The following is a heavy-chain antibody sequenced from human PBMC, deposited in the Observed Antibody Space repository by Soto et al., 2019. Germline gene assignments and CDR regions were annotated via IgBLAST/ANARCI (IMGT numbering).Heavy chain of an antibody. J-gene: IGHJ6*02. CDR1: GFTFSSYA. CDR2: ISGSGGST. V-gene: IGHV3-23*01. Sequence: GGSLRLSCAASGFTFSSYAMSWVRQAPGKGLEWVSAISGSGGSTYYADSVKGRFTISRDNSKNTLYLQMNSLRAEDTAVYYCAKVWVDTAMVRRDYYYYYGMDVWGQGTKVTVSS. CDR3: AKVWVDTAMVRRDYYYYYGMDV. D-gene: IGHD5-18*01.